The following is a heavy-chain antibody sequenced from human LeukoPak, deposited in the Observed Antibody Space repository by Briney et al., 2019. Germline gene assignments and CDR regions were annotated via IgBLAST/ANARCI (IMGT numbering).Heavy chain of an antibody. Sequence: GGSLRLSCAASGFTFSIYAMNWVRQAPGKGLEWVSSVSTGGSYMYYADSVKGRFTISRDNAKNSLYLEMDSLRAEDTAVYYCARDFRSRVDHDAFDIWGQGTMVTVSS. D-gene: IGHD1-26*01. V-gene: IGHV3-21*01. CDR2: VSTGGSYM. CDR1: GFTFSIYA. J-gene: IGHJ3*02. CDR3: ARDFRSRVDHDAFDI.